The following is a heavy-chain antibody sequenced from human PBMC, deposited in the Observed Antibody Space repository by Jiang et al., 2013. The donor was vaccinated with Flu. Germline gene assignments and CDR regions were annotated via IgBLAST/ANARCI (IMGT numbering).Heavy chain of an antibody. CDR3: ARERGEGGMDV. J-gene: IGHJ6*02. V-gene: IGHV4-34*01. Sequence: SLKSRVTISVDTSKNQFSLKLSSVTAADTAVYYCARERGEGGMDVWGQGTTVTVSS. D-gene: IGHD3-16*01.